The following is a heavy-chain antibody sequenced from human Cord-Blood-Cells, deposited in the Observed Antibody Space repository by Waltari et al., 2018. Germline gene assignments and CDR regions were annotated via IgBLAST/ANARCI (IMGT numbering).Heavy chain of an antibody. D-gene: IGHD4-17*01. CDR1: GGSISSYS. V-gene: IGHV4-59*08. CDR2: IYYSGST. J-gene: IGHJ4*02. CDR3: ARQRNGDYVFDY. Sequence: QVQLQESGPGLVKPSETLSLPCTVSGGSISSYSWSWIRQPPGKGLEWIGYIYYSGSTNYNPPLKRLVSISQYTCKNPFSPKLSSVTAADTAVYYCARQRNGDYVFDYWGQGTLVTVSS.